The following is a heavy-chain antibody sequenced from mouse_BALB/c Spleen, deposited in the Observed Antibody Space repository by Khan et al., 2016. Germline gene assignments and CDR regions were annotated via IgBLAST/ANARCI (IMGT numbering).Heavy chain of an antibody. J-gene: IGHJ2*01. CDR1: GFNIKDTY. Sequence: VQLKESGAELVKPGDSVKLSCTASGFNIKDTYMHWVKQRPEQGLEWIGRIDSANGNTKYDPKFQGKATITADTSSNTAYLQLSSLTSEDTAVYYCARSTDYWGQGATLTVSS. V-gene: IGHV14-3*02. CDR3: ARSTDY. CDR2: IDSANGNT.